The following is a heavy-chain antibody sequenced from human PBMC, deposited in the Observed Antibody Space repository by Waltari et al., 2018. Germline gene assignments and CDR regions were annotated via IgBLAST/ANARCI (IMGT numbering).Heavy chain of an antibody. D-gene: IGHD1-26*01. J-gene: IGHJ4*02. CDR2: ISGSGGST. CDR1: GVTFSSYA. Sequence: EVQLLESGGGLVQPGGSLRLSCAASGVTFSSYAMSWVRQAPGKGLEWVSAISGSGGSTYYADSVKGRFTISRDNSKNTLYLQMNILRAEDTAVYYCAKDRVSGSYYDYWGQGTLVTVSS. CDR3: AKDRVSGSYYDY. V-gene: IGHV3-23*01.